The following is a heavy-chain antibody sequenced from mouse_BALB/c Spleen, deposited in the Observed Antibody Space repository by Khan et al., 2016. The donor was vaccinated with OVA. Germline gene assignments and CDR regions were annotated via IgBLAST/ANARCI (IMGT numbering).Heavy chain of an antibody. CDR3: ARPPYFSYSLDH. D-gene: IGHD2-12*01. Sequence: QIQLVQSGPEMKKPGETVKISCKASGYTFTNYGMNWVKQSPGKALKWMGWINTFTGEPTYADDFKGRFAFSLETSASTASLQFNTLKNEDTATYFCARPPYFSYSLDHWGQGTSVTVSS. CDR1: GYTFTNYG. CDR2: INTFTGEP. V-gene: IGHV9-3-1*01. J-gene: IGHJ4*01.